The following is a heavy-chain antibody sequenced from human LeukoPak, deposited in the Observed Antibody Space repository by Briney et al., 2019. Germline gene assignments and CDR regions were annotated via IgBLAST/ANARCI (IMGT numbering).Heavy chain of an antibody. J-gene: IGHJ4*02. Sequence: SETLSLTCTVSGGSISSYYWSWIRQPPGKGLEWIGEINHSGSTNYNPSLKSRVTISVDTSKNQFSLKLSSVTAADTAVYYCARVQTSGWLDYWGQGTLVTVSS. D-gene: IGHD6-19*01. CDR1: GGSISSYY. V-gene: IGHV4-34*01. CDR2: INHSGST. CDR3: ARVQTSGWLDY.